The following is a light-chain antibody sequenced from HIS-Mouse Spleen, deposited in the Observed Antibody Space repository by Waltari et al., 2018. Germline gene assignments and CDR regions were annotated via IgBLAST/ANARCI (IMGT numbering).Light chain of an antibody. J-gene: IGLJ3*02. CDR1: SSNIGSNY. Sequence: QSVLTQPPSASGTPGQRVTISCSGSSSNIGSNYVYWYQQLPGTAPKLLIYRNNQLPAGVPVRCSGSKSGTSASLAISGLRSEDEADYYCAAWDDSLSGPVFGGGTKLTVL. CDR3: AAWDDSLSGPV. CDR2: RNN. V-gene: IGLV1-47*01.